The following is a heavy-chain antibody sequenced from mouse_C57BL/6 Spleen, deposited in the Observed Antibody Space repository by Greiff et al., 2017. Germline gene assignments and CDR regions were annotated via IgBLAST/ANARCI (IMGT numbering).Heavy chain of an antibody. Sequence: QVQLKQPGAELVMPGASVKLSCKASGYTFTSYWMHWVKQRPGQGLEWIGEIDPSDSYTNYNQKFKGKSTLTVDKSSSTAYMQLSSLTSEDSAVYYCARSDYDGIAYWGQGTLVTVSA. CDR3: ARSDYDGIAY. CDR2: IDPSDSYT. CDR1: GYTFTSYW. J-gene: IGHJ3*01. D-gene: IGHD2-4*01. V-gene: IGHV1-69*01.